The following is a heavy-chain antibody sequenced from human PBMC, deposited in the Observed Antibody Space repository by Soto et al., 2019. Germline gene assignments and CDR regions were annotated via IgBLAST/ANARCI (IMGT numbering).Heavy chain of an antibody. Sequence: SVKVSCKASGGTFSSYAISWVRQAPGQGLEWMGGIIPIFGTANYAQKFQGRVTITADESTSTAYMELSSLRSEDPAVYYCARDPDYGDYKMDYWGQGTLVTVSS. D-gene: IGHD4-17*01. CDR1: GGTFSSYA. CDR2: IIPIFGTA. V-gene: IGHV1-69*13. J-gene: IGHJ4*02. CDR3: ARDPDYGDYKMDY.